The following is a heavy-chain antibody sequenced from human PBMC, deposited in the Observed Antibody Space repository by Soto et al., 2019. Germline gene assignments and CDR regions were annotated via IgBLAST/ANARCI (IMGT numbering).Heavy chain of an antibody. CDR3: ARQEYSSPRYPRLDS. CDR2: IYYSGNT. J-gene: IGHJ5*01. Sequence: PSETLSLTCTVSGDSISTSSYFWGWIRQPPGRGLEWIGSIYYSGNTYYNPSLKTRVSISVDMSKNRFSLKMNSVTAADTAVYYCARQEYSSPRYPRLDSSGQGTLVTVSS. D-gene: IGHD3-22*01. CDR1: GDSISTSSYF. V-gene: IGHV4-39*01.